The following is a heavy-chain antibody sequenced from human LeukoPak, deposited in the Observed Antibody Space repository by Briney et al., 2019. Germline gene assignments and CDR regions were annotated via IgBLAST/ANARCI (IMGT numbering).Heavy chain of an antibody. D-gene: IGHD4-17*01. Sequence: PGGSLRLSCAASGFTFGSYGMHWVRQAPGKGLEWVAVISYDGSNKYYADSVKGRFTISRDNSKNTLYLQMNSLRAEDTAVYYCARVGMTTVTPGAFDIWGQGTMVTVSS. CDR2: ISYDGSNK. V-gene: IGHV3-30*03. J-gene: IGHJ3*02. CDR1: GFTFGSYG. CDR3: ARVGMTTVTPGAFDI.